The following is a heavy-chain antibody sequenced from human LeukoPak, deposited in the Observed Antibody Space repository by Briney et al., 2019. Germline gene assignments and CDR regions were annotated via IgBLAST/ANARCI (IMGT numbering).Heavy chain of an antibody. CDR2: INPNSGGT. CDR1: GYTFSGYY. Sequence: ASVKVSCKASGYTFSGYYLHWVRQAPGQGLEWMGWINPNSGGTNYAQNFQGRVTMTRDTSISTAYMELSRLISDDTAVYYCARGSAAKDYDSSGFDYWGQGNLVTVSS. D-gene: IGHD3-22*01. CDR3: ARGSAAKDYDSSGFDY. V-gene: IGHV1-2*02. J-gene: IGHJ4*02.